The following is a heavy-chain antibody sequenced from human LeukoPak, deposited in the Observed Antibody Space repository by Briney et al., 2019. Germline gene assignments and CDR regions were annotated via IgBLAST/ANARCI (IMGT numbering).Heavy chain of an antibody. V-gene: IGHV1-2*02. CDR3: AREKTRLRSPSDY. CDR2: INPNSGGT. J-gene: IGHJ4*02. CDR1: GHTFTGYY. D-gene: IGHD4-17*01. Sequence: ASVKVSCKASGHTFTGYYMHWVRQAPGQGLEWMGWINPNSGGTNYAQKFQGRVTMTRDTSISTAYMELSRLRSDDTAVYYCAREKTRLRSPSDYWGQGTLVTVSS.